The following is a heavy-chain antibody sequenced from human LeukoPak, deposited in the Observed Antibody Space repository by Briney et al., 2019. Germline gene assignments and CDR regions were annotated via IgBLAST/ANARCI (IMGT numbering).Heavy chain of an antibody. CDR1: GGSFSGYY. CDR2: VFQLQTVRS. D-gene: IGHD2-8*01. V-gene: IGHV4-34*12. J-gene: IGHJ4*02. Sequence: PSETLSLTCAVYGGSFSGYYWSWIRQPPGKGLEWIATVFQLQTVRSFYNKSLESRVTMSLDTSQNQFSLNLTSVTAADTALYFCARVLHAPKFIDSWGQGTLVTVSS. CDR3: ARVLHAPKFIDS.